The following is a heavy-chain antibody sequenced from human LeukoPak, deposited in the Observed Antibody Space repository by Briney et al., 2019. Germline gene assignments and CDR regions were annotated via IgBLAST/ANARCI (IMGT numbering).Heavy chain of an antibody. CDR1: GGSISSYY. CDR2: IYTSGST. CDR3: ARGAVILTGSSSYYYYMDV. Sequence: PSETLSLTCTVSGGSISSYYWSWIRQPAGKGLEWIGRIYTSGSTNYNPSLKSRVTISVDKSKNQFSLKLSSVTAADTAVYYCARGAVILTGSSSYYYYMDVWGKGTTVTVSS. D-gene: IGHD3-9*01. J-gene: IGHJ6*03. V-gene: IGHV4-4*07.